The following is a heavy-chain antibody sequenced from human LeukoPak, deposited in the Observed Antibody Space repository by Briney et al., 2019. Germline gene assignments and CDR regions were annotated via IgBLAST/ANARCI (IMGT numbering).Heavy chain of an antibody. J-gene: IGHJ4*02. CDR1: GFTFSAYA. D-gene: IGHD3-16*01. CDR3: ARALRGGFSDY. CDR2: IGSDNKP. Sequence: TGGSLRLSCEASGFTFSAYAMTWVRQAPGKGLEWVSSIGSDNKPHYSESVKGRFAISRDNAKNTLYLQMNSLRVEDTAVFYCARALRGGFSDYWGQGTLVTVSS. V-gene: IGHV3-69-1*01.